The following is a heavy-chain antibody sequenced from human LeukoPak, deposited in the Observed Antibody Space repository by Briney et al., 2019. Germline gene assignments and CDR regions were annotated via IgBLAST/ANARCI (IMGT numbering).Heavy chain of an antibody. CDR2: ISYDGSNK. J-gene: IGHJ4*02. V-gene: IGHV3-30*04. D-gene: IGHD2-15*01. CDR3: AREGPGGGQDS. CDR1: GLTFISYA. Sequence: GRSLRLSFAASGLTFISYAMHWVRQAPGKGLGWVAVISYDGSNKSYAASVTGRLTISRDNSKNTLYLQMSSLRAEDTAVYYCAREGPGGGQDSWGQGTLVTVSS.